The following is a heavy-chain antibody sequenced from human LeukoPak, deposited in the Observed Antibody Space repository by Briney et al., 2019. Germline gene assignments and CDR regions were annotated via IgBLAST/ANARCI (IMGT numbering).Heavy chain of an antibody. CDR1: GCTFTGYY. V-gene: IGHV1-2*02. J-gene: IGHJ4*02. CDR2: INPNSGGT. D-gene: IGHD6-19*01. CDR3: ARERRIAVAGKRNYFDY. Sequence: ASVKVSCKASGCTFTGYYMHWVRQAPGQGLEWMGWINPNSGGTNYAQKFQGRVTMTRDTSISTAYMELSRLRSDDTAVYYCARERRIAVAGKRNYFDYWGQGTLVTVSS.